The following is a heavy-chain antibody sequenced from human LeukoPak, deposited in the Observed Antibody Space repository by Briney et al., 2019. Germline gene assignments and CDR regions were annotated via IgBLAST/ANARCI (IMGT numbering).Heavy chain of an antibody. J-gene: IGHJ2*01. Sequence: SQTLSLTCTVSGGSISSGGYYWSWIRQHPGKGLEWIGYIYYSGSTYYNPSLKSRVTISVDTSKNQFSLKLSSVTAADTAVYYCARGRGPSARYWYLDLWGRGTLVTVSS. CDR2: IYYSGST. D-gene: IGHD3-16*01. CDR1: GGSISSGGYY. CDR3: ARGRGPSARYWYLDL. V-gene: IGHV4-31*03.